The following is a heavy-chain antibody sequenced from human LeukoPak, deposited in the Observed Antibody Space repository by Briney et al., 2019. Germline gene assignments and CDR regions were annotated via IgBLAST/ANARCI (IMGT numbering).Heavy chain of an antibody. D-gene: IGHD6-19*01. J-gene: IGHJ6*02. CDR3: ARDPYSSGWPSYYYYGMDV. Sequence: GGSLRLSCAASGFTFSSYWMHWVRQAPGKGLVWVSRINSDGSSTTYADSVKGRLTISRDNAKNSLYLQMNSLRAEDTAVYYCARDPYSSGWPSYYYYGMDVWGQGTTVTVSS. CDR1: GFTFSSYW. V-gene: IGHV3-74*01. CDR2: INSDGSST.